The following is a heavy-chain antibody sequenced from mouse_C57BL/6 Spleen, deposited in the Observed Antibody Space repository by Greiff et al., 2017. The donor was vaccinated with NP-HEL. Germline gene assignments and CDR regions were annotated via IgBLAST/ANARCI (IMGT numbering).Heavy chain of an antibody. D-gene: IGHD1-1*02. Sequence: QVQLQQSGPGLVAPSQSLSIPCTVSGFSLTSYGVHWVRQPPGKGLEWLVVIWSDGSTTYNSALKSRLSISKDNSKSQVFLKMNSLQTDDTAMYYCARHLYGSGYAMDYWGQGTSVTVSS. CDR2: IWSDGST. CDR3: ARHLYGSGYAMDY. V-gene: IGHV2-6-1*01. J-gene: IGHJ4*01. CDR1: GFSLTSYG.